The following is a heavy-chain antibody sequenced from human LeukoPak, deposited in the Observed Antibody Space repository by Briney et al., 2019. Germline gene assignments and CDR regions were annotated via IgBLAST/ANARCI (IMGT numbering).Heavy chain of an antibody. J-gene: IGHJ6*02. CDR2: IYSGGST. CDR1: GFTVSSNY. CDR3: ARDLRDDSSGYYYYYYGMDV. V-gene: IGHV3-53*01. Sequence: AGGSLRLSCAASGFTVSSNYMSWVRQAPGKGLEWVSVIYSGGSTYYADSVKGRFTISRDNSKNTLCLQMNSLRAEDTAVYYCARDLRDDSSGYYYYYYGMDVWGQGTTVTVSS. D-gene: IGHD3-22*01.